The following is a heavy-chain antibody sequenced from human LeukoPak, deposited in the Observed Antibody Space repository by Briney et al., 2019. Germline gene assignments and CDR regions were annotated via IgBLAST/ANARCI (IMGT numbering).Heavy chain of an antibody. Sequence: GGSLRLSCAASGFTFRSYSMNWVRQAPGKGLEWVSSISSSSSYIYYADSVKGRFTISRDNAKNSMYLQMNSLRAEDTAVYYCARDGVLWFGGEGAFDIWGQGTMVTVSS. J-gene: IGHJ3*02. CDR3: ARDGVLWFGGEGAFDI. CDR1: GFTFRSYS. V-gene: IGHV3-21*01. D-gene: IGHD3-10*01. CDR2: ISSSSSYI.